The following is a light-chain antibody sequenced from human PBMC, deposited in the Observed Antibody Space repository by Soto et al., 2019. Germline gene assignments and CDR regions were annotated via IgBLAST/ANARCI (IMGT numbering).Light chain of an antibody. Sequence: EIVLTQSPAALSVSPGERVTLACWASQSVGSSLNWYQQRPGQAPRLLNYDTSIRATGIPARFSGSGYGTAFTLTIARLQSEAFGVYYCQRCNSSPLSFGGGTKVDIK. CDR2: DTS. CDR3: QRCNSSPLS. CDR1: QSVGSS. V-gene: IGKV3-15*01. J-gene: IGKJ4*01.